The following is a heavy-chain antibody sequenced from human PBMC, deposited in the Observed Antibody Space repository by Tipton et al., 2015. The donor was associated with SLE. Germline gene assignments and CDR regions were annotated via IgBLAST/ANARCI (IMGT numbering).Heavy chain of an antibody. D-gene: IGHD3-9*01. Sequence: TLSLTCAVYGGSFSGYYWNWIRQPPGKGLEWIGEINHSGSTDYNPSLKSRVTISIDTSKNQFSLRLNSVSAADTAVYYCARAILTGWWFAPWGQGTLVTVSS. CDR1: GGSFSGYY. J-gene: IGHJ5*02. V-gene: IGHV4-34*01. CDR2: INHSGST. CDR3: ARAILTGWWFAP.